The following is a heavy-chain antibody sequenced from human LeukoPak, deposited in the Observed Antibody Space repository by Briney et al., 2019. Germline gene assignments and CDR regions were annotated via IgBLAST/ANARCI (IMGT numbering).Heavy chain of an antibody. CDR3: ARVGYCSGGSCYAFDY. Sequence: NPSGTLSLTCAVSGGSISSSNWWSWVRQPPGKGLEWIGEIYHSGSTNYNPSLKSRVTISVDKSKNQFSLKLSSVTAADTAVYYCARVGYCSGGSCYAFDYWGQGILVTVSS. CDR2: IYHSGST. V-gene: IGHV4-4*02. J-gene: IGHJ4*02. D-gene: IGHD2-15*01. CDR1: GGSISSSNW.